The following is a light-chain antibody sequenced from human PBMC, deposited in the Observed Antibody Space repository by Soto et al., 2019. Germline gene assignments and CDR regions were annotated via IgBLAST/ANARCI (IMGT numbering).Light chain of an antibody. CDR2: DVS. CDR1: SSDVGGYNY. CDR3: NSYTSSSTLPYV. J-gene: IGLJ1*01. Sequence: QSALTQPASVSGSPGQSSTVSFTGTSSDVGGYNYVSWYQQHPGKAPKVMIYDVSKRPSGVSNRFSGSKSGNTASLTISGLQAEDEADYYCNSYTSSSTLPYVFGTGTKLTVL. V-gene: IGLV2-14*01.